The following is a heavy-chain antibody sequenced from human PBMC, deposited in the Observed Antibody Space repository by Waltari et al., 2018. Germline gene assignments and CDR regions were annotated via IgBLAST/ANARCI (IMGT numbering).Heavy chain of an antibody. CDR2: INHSGST. CDR1: GGSFSGYY. V-gene: IGHV4-34*01. D-gene: IGHD1-20*01. CDR3: ARGGITGTVFSYYYMDV. Sequence: QVQLQQWGAGLLKPSETLSLTCAVYGGSFSGYYWRWIRQPPGKGLEWIGEINHSGSTNYNPSLKSRVTISVDTSKNQFSLKLISVTAADTAVYYCARGGITGTVFSYYYMDVWGKGTTVTVPS. J-gene: IGHJ6*03.